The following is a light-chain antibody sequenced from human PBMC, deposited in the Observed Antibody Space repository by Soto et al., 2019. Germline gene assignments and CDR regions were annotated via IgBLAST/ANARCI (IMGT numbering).Light chain of an antibody. CDR2: DVS. CDR1: SSDVGGYNY. J-gene: IGLJ1*01. CDR3: SSYTSSSTLLYV. Sequence: QSVLTQPASVSGSPGQSITISCTGTSSDVGGYNYVSWYQQHPGKAPKLMIYDVSNRPAGVSNRFSGSKSGITASLKISGLQAEDEADYYCSSYTSSSTLLYVFGTGTKLTVL. V-gene: IGLV2-14*01.